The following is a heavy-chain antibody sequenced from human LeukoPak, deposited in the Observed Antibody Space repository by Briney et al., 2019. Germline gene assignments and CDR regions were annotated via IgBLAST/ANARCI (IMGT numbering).Heavy chain of an antibody. J-gene: IGHJ4*02. Sequence: GGSLRLSCAASGFTFSSHWMHWVRQAPGKGLVWVSRINSDGSITSYADSVKGRFTISRDNAKDTLYLQMNGLRAEDAAVYYCASPMWDTAIHDYWGQGTLVTVSS. CDR3: ASPMWDTAIHDY. V-gene: IGHV3-74*01. CDR2: INSDGSIT. CDR1: GFTFSSHW. D-gene: IGHD5-18*01.